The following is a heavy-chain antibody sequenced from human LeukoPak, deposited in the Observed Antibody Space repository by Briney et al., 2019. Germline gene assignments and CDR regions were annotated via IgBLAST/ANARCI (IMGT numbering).Heavy chain of an antibody. CDR2: ISASGGTT. Sequence: PGGSLTLSCAASGFTFSTYAMSWVRQAPGKGLEWVSGISASGGTTYYADSVKGRFTISRDNSKNTLYLQMNSLRGEDTAVYYCAKLGTYFYFDFWGRGTLVTVSS. V-gene: IGHV3-23*01. CDR3: AKLGTYFYFDF. J-gene: IGHJ2*01. D-gene: IGHD7-27*01. CDR1: GFTFSTYA.